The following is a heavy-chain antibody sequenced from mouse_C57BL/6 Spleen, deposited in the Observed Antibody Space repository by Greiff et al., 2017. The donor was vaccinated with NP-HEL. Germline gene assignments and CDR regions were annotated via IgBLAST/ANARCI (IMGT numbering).Heavy chain of an antibody. CDR3: AWPFHYGSSYFAMDY. D-gene: IGHD1-1*01. V-gene: IGHV5-17*01. CDR2: ISSGSSTT. J-gene: IGHJ4*01. Sequence: EVQLQESGGGLVKPGGSLKLSCAASGFTFSDYGMHWVRQAPEKGLEWVAYISSGSSTTYYADTVKGRFTISRDNAKNTLFLQMTSLRAKDTAMYYCAWPFHYGSSYFAMDYWGQGTSVTVSS. CDR1: GFTFSDYG.